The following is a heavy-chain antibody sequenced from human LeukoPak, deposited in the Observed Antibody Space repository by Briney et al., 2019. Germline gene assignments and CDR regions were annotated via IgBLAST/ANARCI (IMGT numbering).Heavy chain of an antibody. D-gene: IGHD2-21*02. CDR2: IIPIFGTA. CDR1: AGTFSSYA. Sequence: SVKVSCKASAGTFSSYAISWVRHAPGQGLEWMGGIIPIFGTANYAQNFQGRVTITADEPTNTAYMELSSLRSEDTAVYYCARGGYCGGDCYMVDSWGQGTLVTVSS. V-gene: IGHV1-69*01. CDR3: ARGGYCGGDCYMVDS. J-gene: IGHJ4*02.